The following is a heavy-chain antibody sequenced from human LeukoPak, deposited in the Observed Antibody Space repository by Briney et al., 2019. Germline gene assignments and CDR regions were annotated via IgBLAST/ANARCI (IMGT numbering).Heavy chain of an antibody. J-gene: IGHJ4*02. D-gene: IGHD3-10*01. Sequence: GGSLRLSCAASGFTFSDYYMSWLRQAPGKGLEWVSYISSSGSTIYYADSVKGRFTISRDNAKNSLYLQMNSLRAEDTAVYYCARVESLWFGEEGGVDYWGQGTLVTVSS. V-gene: IGHV3-11*01. CDR3: ARVESLWFGEEGGVDY. CDR1: GFTFSDYY. CDR2: ISSSGSTI.